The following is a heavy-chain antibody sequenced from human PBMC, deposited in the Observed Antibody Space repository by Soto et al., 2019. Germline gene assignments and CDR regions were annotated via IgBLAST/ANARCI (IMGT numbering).Heavy chain of an antibody. CDR2: IYYSGST. CDR1: GGSISSSSYY. V-gene: IGHV4-39*01. J-gene: IGHJ6*02. CDR3: ARPNYGDYYYYGMDV. D-gene: IGHD4-17*01. Sequence: ASETLSLTCTVSGGSISSSSYYWGWIRQPPGKGLEWIGSIYYSGSTYYNPSLKSRVTISVDTSKNQFSLKLSSVTAADTAVYYCARPNYGDYYYYGMDVWGQGTTVTVSS.